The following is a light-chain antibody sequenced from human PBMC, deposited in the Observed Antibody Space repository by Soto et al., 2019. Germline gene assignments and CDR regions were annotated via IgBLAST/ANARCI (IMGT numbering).Light chain of an antibody. Sequence: EIVLTQSPATLSLSPGERATLSCRASQSVSSYLAWYQQTPGQAPRLLIYDASNRATGIPARFSGSGSGTDFTLTISSLEPEDFAVYYCQQRSNWPSVTFGPGTKVDIK. V-gene: IGKV3-11*01. CDR3: QQRSNWPSVT. J-gene: IGKJ3*01. CDR1: QSVSSY. CDR2: DAS.